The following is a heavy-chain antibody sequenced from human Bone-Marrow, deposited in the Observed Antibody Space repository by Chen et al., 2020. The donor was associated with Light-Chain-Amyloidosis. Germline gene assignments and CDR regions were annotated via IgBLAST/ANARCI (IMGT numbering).Heavy chain of an antibody. V-gene: IGHV1-2*04. CDR1: GYTFTDFY. D-gene: IGHD2-2*01. J-gene: IGHJ6*02. Sequence: QVQMVQSGAEVKEPGASIKVSCKTSGYTFTDFYIHWVRQAPGQGLEWMAWINPDTGGTRYAQKFQGWITVTRETSTRTVYMELSRLRSGDTAVYYCAKDSEIRVLIYAMNVWGQGTTVNVSS. CDR3: AKDSEIRVLIYAMNV. CDR2: INPDTGGT.